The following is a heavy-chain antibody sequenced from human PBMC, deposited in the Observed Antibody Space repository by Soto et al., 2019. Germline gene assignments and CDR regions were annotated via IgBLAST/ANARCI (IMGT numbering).Heavy chain of an antibody. Sequence: EVQLFESGGGLVQPGVSLRLSCAASGFTCSSYAMSWVRQAPGKGIEWVSAISGSGGSTYYADSVKGRFTISRDNSKNTLYRQMNGLRAEDTAVYYCAKGGNSYDFWSGYYLPLWFDPWGQGTLFTVSS. V-gene: IGHV3-23*01. D-gene: IGHD3-3*01. CDR3: AKGGNSYDFWSGYYLPLWFDP. CDR2: ISGSGGST. J-gene: IGHJ5*02. CDR1: GFTCSSYA.